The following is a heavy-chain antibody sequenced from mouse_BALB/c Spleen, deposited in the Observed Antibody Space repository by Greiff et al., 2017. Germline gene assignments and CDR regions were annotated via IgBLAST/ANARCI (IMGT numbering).Heavy chain of an antibody. D-gene: IGHD2-3*01. CDR2: ISSGSSTI. CDR1: GFTFSSFG. J-gene: IGHJ3*01. CDR3: ASLYDGYYSWFAY. Sequence: EVNVVESGGGLVQPGGSRKLSCAASGFTFSSFGMHWVRQAPEKGLEWVAYISSGSSTIYYADTVKGRFTISRDNPKNTLFLQMTSLRSEDTAMYYCASLYDGYYSWFAYWGQGTLVTVSA. V-gene: IGHV5-17*02.